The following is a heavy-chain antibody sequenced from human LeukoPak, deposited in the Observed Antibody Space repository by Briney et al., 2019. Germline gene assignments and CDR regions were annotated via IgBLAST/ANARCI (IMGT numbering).Heavy chain of an antibody. CDR3: ARTPQEYYYDIYFDY. CDR1: GYSISSGYY. D-gene: IGHD3-22*01. V-gene: IGHV4-38-2*02. CDR2: IYHSGTT. J-gene: IGHJ4*02. Sequence: PSETLSLTCTVSGYSISSGYYWGWIRQPPGKGLEGIGNIYHSGTTYYNPSLNSRVSISTDTSKNQFSLRLSSVTAADTAMYFCARTPQEYYYDIYFDYWGQGILVTVSS.